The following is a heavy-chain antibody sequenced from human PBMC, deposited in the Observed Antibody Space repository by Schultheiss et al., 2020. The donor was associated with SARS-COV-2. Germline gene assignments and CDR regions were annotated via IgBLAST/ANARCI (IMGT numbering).Heavy chain of an antibody. V-gene: IGHV3-21*01. D-gene: IGHD3-3*01. CDR1: GFTFSSYS. CDR3: AREFRPLRSESTIFGVVIIPSGGSIGAFDI. J-gene: IGHJ3*02. Sequence: GESLKISCAASGFTFSSYSMNWVRQAPGKGLEWVSSISSSSSYIYYADSLKGRFTISRDNAKNSLYLQMNSLRAEDTAVYYCAREFRPLRSESTIFGVVIIPSGGSIGAFDIWGQGTMVTVSS. CDR2: ISSSSSYI.